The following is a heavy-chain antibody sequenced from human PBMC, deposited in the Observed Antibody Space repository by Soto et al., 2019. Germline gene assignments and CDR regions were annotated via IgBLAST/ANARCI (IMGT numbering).Heavy chain of an antibody. CDR3: AKDLLSVHRDYYGMDV. J-gene: IGHJ6*02. Sequence: QVQLVESGGGVVQPGRSLRLSCAASGFTFSSYGMHWVRQAPGKGLEWVAVISYDGSNKYYADSVKGRFTISRDNSKNTLYLQMNSLRAEDTAVYYCAKDLLSVHRDYYGMDVWGQGTTVTVSS. D-gene: IGHD2-15*01. CDR1: GFTFSSYG. CDR2: ISYDGSNK. V-gene: IGHV3-30*18.